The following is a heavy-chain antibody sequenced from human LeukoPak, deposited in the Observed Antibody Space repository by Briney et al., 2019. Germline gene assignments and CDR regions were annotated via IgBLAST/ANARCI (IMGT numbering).Heavy chain of an antibody. J-gene: IGHJ4*02. V-gene: IGHV3-53*01. D-gene: IGHD5-24*01. CDR2: IYSDGGT. CDR3: ARGAVREGSNAYYFDY. Sequence: AGGSLRLSCVASGFTVSTNYMTWVRQAPGKGLEWVSVIYSDGGTYYSDSVKGRFTISRDNAKNTLFLQMNSLRAEDTAVYYCARGAVREGSNAYYFDYWGQGTLLTVSS. CDR1: GFTVSTNY.